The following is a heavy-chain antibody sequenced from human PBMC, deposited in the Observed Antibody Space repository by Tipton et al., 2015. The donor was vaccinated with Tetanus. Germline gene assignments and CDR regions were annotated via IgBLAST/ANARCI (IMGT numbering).Heavy chain of an antibody. D-gene: IGHD7-27*01. CDR2: IYYSGST. J-gene: IGHJ4*02. Sequence: TLSLTCTVSGGSISSYYWSWIRQPPGKGLEWIGYIYYSGSTNYNPSLKSRVTISVDTSKNQFSLKLSSVTAADTAVYYCARGPGDGDYYFDYWGQGTLVTVSS. CDR1: GGSISSYY. V-gene: IGHV4-59*01. CDR3: ARGPGDGDYYFDY.